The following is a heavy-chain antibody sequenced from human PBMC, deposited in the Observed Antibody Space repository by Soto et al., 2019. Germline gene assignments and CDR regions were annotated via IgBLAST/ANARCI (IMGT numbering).Heavy chain of an antibody. CDR1: GYTFTGYY. V-gene: IGHV1-2*04. D-gene: IGHD5-18*01. CDR3: ASTFRGYSYGFHYYGMDV. J-gene: IGHJ6*04. Sequence: ASVKVSCKASGYTFTGYYMHWVRQAPGQGLEWMGWINPNSGGTNYAQKFQGWVTMTRDTSISTAYMELSRLRSDDTAVYYCASTFRGYSYGFHYYGMDVWGKGTTVTVSS. CDR2: INPNSGGT.